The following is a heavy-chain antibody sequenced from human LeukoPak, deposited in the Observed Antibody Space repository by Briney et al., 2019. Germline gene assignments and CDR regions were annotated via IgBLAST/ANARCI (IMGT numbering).Heavy chain of an antibody. CDR1: GYTFTSYG. J-gene: IGHJ4*02. D-gene: IGHD3-22*01. Sequence: ASVKVSCKASGYTFTSYGISWVRQAPGQGLEWMGWISAYNGNTNYAQKLQGRVTMTTDTSTSTAYMDLRSLRSDDTAVYYCVTYYYDSSGYPLLGNYWGQGTLVTVSS. CDR3: VTYYYDSSGYPLLGNY. CDR2: ISAYNGNT. V-gene: IGHV1-18*01.